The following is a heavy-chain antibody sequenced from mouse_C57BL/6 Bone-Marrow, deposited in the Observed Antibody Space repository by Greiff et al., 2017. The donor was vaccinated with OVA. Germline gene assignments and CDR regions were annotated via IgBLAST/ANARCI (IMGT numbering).Heavy chain of an antibody. J-gene: IGHJ4*01. CDR3: ARNQYYGSSYYAMDY. CDR2: IYPRSGNT. D-gene: IGHD1-1*01. CDR1: GYTFTSYG. V-gene: IGHV1-81*01. Sequence: VQLQESGAELARPGASVKLSCKASGYTFTSYGISWVKQRTGQGLEWIGEIYPRSGNTYYNEKFKGKATLTADKSSSTAYMELRSLTSEDSAVYFCARNQYYGSSYYAMDYWGQGTSVTVSS.